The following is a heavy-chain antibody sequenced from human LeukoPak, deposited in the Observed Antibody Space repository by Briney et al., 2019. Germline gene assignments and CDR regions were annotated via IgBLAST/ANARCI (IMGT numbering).Heavy chain of an antibody. J-gene: IGHJ5*02. CDR1: GYTFTSYG. CDR2: LSDYNGNT. Sequence: ASVKVSCKASGYTFTSYGISWVRQAPGQGLEWMGWLSDYNGNTNYAQKLQGRVTMTTDTSTSTAYMELRSLRSDDTAVYYCARDLYRDSLPVSWFDPWGQGTLVTVSS. CDR3: ARDLYRDSLPVSWFDP. D-gene: IGHD4-11*01. V-gene: IGHV1-18*01.